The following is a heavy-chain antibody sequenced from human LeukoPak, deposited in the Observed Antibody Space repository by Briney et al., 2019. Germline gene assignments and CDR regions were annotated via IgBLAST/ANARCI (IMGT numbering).Heavy chain of an antibody. CDR1: GFTFSSYA. J-gene: IGHJ4*02. D-gene: IGHD1-26*01. V-gene: IGHV3-23*01. CDR3: ARYSGSYYSHFDY. Sequence: GGSLRLSCAASGFTFSSYAMSWVRQAPGKGLEWVSAISGSGGSTYYADSVKGRFTISRDNSKNTLYLQMNSLRAEDTAVYYCARYSGSYYSHFDYWGQGTLVTVSS. CDR2: ISGSGGST.